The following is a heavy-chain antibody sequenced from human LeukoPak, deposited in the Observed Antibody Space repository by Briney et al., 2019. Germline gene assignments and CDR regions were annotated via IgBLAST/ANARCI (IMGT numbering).Heavy chain of an antibody. Sequence: TGGSLRLSCAASGFTFSSYSMNWVRQAPGKGLEWVSSISSSSSYIYYADSVKGRFTISRDNAKNSLYLQMNSLRAEDTAVYYCARHLVDTAREEPFDIWGQGTMVTVSS. CDR2: ISSSSSYI. CDR1: GFTFSSYS. D-gene: IGHD5-18*01. CDR3: ARHLVDTAREEPFDI. J-gene: IGHJ3*02. V-gene: IGHV3-21*01.